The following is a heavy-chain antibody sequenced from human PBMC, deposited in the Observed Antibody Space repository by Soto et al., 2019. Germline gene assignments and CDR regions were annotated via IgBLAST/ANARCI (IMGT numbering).Heavy chain of an antibody. J-gene: IGHJ2*01. CDR2: ITGSGGLA. V-gene: IGHV3-23*01. CDR3: AKGDYGGNSPYWYFDL. D-gene: IGHD2-21*02. Sequence: EVQLLESGGDFVQPGGSLRLSCAVSGVTFNKYAMSWVRLPPGKGPEWVSAITGSGGLAYYADSVKGRFSISRDNSKNILFLQMNRRKDEDSATYYCAKGDYGGNSPYWYFDLWGRGTLVIVSS. CDR1: GVTFNKYA.